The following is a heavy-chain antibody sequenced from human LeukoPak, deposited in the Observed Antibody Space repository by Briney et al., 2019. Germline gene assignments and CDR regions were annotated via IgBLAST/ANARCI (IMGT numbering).Heavy chain of an antibody. CDR2: INPNSGGT. D-gene: IGHD3-22*01. CDR3: ATVDYYDSSGYHAFDI. CDR1: GYTFTGYY. V-gene: IGHV1-2*02. Sequence: GASVKVSCKASGYTFTGYYMHWVRQAPGQGLEWMGWINPNSGGTNYAQKFQGRVTMTRDTSISTAYMELSRLRSDDTAVYYCATVDYYDSSGYHAFDIWGQGTMVTVSS. J-gene: IGHJ3*02.